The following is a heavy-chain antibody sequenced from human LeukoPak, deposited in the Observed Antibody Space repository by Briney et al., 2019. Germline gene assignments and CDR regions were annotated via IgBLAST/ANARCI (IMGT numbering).Heavy chain of an antibody. D-gene: IGHD3-22*01. Sequence: GGSLRLSCAASEFTFSSYSMNWVRQAPGKGLEWVSYITNSGNSKSYADSVKGRFTISRDNTKNSLYLQMNGLRAEDTAVYYCARPRSSGYLPFAYWARESWSPSPQ. CDR2: ITNSGNSK. CDR3: ARPRSSGYLPFAY. V-gene: IGHV3-48*01. CDR1: EFTFSSYS. J-gene: IGHJ4*02.